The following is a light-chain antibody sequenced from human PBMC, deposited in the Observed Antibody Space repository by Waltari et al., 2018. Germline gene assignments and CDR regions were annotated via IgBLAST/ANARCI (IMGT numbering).Light chain of an antibody. Sequence: DIQLTQSPSFLSASVGDRVTITCRASQGLTSYFAWYQQKPGNAPKLLIYGASTLQSGVPSRFRGSGSGTEFSLTISSLQPEDSATYYCQQLNSYPITFGQGTRVESK. CDR1: QGLTSY. J-gene: IGKJ5*01. V-gene: IGKV1-9*01. CDR3: QQLNSYPIT. CDR2: GAS.